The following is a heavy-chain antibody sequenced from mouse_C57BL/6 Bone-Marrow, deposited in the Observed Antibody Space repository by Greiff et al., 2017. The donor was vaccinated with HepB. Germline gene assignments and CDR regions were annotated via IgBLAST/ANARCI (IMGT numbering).Heavy chain of an antibody. CDR3: ARTERGLAWFAY. CDR2: IYPRSGNT. J-gene: IGHJ3*01. V-gene: IGHV1-81*01. CDR1: GYTFTSYG. Sequence: QVQLQQSGAELARPGASVKLSCKASGYTFTSYGISWVKQRTGQGLEWIGEIYPRSGNTYYNEKFKGKATLTADKSSSTAYMELRSLTSEDSAVYFCARTERGLAWFAYWGQGTLVTVSA.